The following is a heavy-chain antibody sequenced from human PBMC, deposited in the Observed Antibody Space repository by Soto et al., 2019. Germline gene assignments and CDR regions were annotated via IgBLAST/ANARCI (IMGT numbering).Heavy chain of an antibody. V-gene: IGHV3-33*01. CDR1: GFTFSSYG. CDR2: IWYDGSNK. CDR3: ARDTEDDSSGSYAFDI. J-gene: IGHJ3*02. D-gene: IGHD3-22*01. Sequence: GGSLRLSCAASGFTFSSYGMHWVRQAPGKGLEWVAVIWYDGSNKYYADSVKGRFTISRDNSKNTLYLQMNSLRAEDTAVYYCARDTEDDSSGSYAFDIWGQGTMVTVSS.